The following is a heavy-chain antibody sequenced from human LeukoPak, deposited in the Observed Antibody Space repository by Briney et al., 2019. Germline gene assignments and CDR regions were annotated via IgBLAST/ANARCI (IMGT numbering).Heavy chain of an antibody. J-gene: IGHJ6*03. CDR3: ARGLGSGATLNYYYMDV. CDR1: GYTFTGYY. D-gene: IGHD1-1*01. Sequence: ASVKVSCKASGYTFTGYYMHWVRQAPGQGLEWMGWINPNSGGTNYAQKFQGRVTMTRDTPISTAYMELSRLRSDDTAVYYCARGLGSGATLNYYYMDVWAKGPRSPSP. V-gene: IGHV1-2*02. CDR2: INPNSGGT.